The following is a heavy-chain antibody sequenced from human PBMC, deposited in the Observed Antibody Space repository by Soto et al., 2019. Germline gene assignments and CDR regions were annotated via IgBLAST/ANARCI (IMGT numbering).Heavy chain of an antibody. Sequence: QVQLVQSGAEVRKPGASVNLSCKASGYPFSDYYIHWVRQAPGHDFEWMGWINPKTGRANYAQKFQGRVTMARNTSINTAYMELSSLTSHDTALYYCARDPGGTGYFDSWGQGLLLTVSS. J-gene: IGHJ4*02. CDR1: GYPFSDYY. V-gene: IGHV1-2*02. CDR2: INPKTGRA. D-gene: IGHD1-1*01. CDR3: ARDPGGTGYFDS.